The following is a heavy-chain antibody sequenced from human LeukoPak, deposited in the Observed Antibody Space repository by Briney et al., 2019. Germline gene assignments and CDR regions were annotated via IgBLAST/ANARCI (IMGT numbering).Heavy chain of an antibody. CDR3: VRALGYCTSGSCYYYDY. CDR1: GYKFSSYW. V-gene: IGHV5-51*01. J-gene: IGHJ4*02. Sequence: LGESLKISCKGSGYKFSSYWIGWVRQMPGKGLEWMGIIHPGDSETRYSPSFQGQVTISADKSISTAYLQWSSLKASDTAMYYCVRALGYCTSGSCYYYDYWGQGTLVTVSS. D-gene: IGHD2-15*01. CDR2: IHPGDSET.